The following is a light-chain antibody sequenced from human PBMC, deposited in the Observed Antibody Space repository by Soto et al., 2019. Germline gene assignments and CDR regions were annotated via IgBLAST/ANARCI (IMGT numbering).Light chain of an antibody. CDR2: DVT. Sequence: QSALTQPASVSGSPGQSITISCTGTSSDVGGYNYVSWYQQHPGKAPTLMIYDVTNRPSGVSNRFSGSKSGNTASLTISGLQAEDEADYYFSSYTSSSTPVVFGGGTTLTVL. V-gene: IGLV2-14*01. CDR1: SSDVGGYNY. CDR3: SSYTSSSTPVV. J-gene: IGLJ3*02.